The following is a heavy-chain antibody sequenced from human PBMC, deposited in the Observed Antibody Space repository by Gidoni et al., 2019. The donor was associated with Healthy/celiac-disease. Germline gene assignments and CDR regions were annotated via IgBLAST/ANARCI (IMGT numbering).Heavy chain of an antibody. CDR3: ARAWVRGVGGLYYFDY. J-gene: IGHJ4*02. Sequence: QVQLQQWGAGLLKPSETLSLTCAVYGGFFSVYYWSWIRQPPGKGLEWIGEINHSGSTNYNPSLKSRVTIAVDTAKNQFSLKLSSVTAADTAVYYCARAWVRGVGGLYYFDYWGQGTLVTVSS. D-gene: IGHD3-10*01. V-gene: IGHV4-34*01. CDR1: GGFFSVYY. CDR2: INHSGST.